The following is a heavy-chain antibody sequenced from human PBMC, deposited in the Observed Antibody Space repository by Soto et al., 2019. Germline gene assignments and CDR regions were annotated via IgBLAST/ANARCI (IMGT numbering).Heavy chain of an antibody. CDR3: ARVLRGVVNWFDP. D-gene: IGHD3-10*01. Sequence: HLVQSGPEVKKPGASVTVSCKTSGDTFTNFGLSWVRQAPGQGLEWMGWIATYNSNKNYAQKFQVRLTLTTDTSTSTGYMELKSLEYDDTAVYYCARVLRGVVNWFDPWGQGTLVTVSS. CDR2: IATYNSNK. CDR1: GDTFTNFG. J-gene: IGHJ5*02. V-gene: IGHV1-18*01.